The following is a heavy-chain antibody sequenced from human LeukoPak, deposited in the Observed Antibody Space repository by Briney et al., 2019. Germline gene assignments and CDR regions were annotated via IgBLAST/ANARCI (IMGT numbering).Heavy chain of an antibody. D-gene: IGHD1-1*01. CDR1: GFTFRNYW. CDR3: AREER. Sequence: GGSLRLSCAASGFTFRNYWMSWARQAPGKGLEWVANIKEDGSERYYVDSVKGRFTISRDNAKNSLYLQMSSLRAEDTAVYYCAREERWGQGTLVTVSS. V-gene: IGHV3-7*01. CDR2: IKEDGSER. J-gene: IGHJ4*02.